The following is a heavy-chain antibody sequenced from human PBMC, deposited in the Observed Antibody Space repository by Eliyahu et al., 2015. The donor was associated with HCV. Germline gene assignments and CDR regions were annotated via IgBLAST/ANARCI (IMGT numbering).Heavy chain of an antibody. J-gene: IGHJ4*02. D-gene: IGHD3-22*01. V-gene: IGHV4-34*01. Sequence: QVQLQQWGAGLLKPSETLSLXCAVYGGSFSGYYWSWIRQPPGKGLEWIGEINHSGSTNYNPSLKSRVTISVDTSKNQFSLKLSSVTAADTAVYYCARSAKWLLLDYWGQGTLVTVSS. CDR1: GGSFSGYY. CDR3: ARSAKWLLLDY. CDR2: INHSGST.